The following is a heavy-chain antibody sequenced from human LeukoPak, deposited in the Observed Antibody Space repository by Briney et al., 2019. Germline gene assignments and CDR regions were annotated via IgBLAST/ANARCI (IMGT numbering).Heavy chain of an antibody. CDR3: ARDTGGGYSCYDC. J-gene: IGHJ4*02. CDR2: IKQDGSEK. Sequence: GVSLRLSCAASGFTFSSYWMTWIRQAPGKGLEWVANIKQDGSEKYYVDSVEGRFTISRDNAKNSLYLQMNSLRAEDTAVYYCARDTGGGYSCYDCWGQGTLVTVSS. D-gene: IGHD5-18*01. V-gene: IGHV3-7*01. CDR1: GFTFSSYW.